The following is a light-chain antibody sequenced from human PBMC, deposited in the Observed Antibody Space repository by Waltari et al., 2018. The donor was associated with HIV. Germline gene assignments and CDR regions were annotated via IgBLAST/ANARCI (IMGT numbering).Light chain of an antibody. CDR3: SSYAGNNNLV. CDR1: SSDVGAYDY. Sequence: QSALTQPPSASGSPGQSVTISCTGTSSDVGAYDYVSWYQQYPDKAPKLMIYEVDKRPSGVPERFSGSKSGNTASLTVSGLQAEDEADYYCSSYAGNNNLVFGTGTKVTVL. CDR2: EVD. J-gene: IGLJ1*01. V-gene: IGLV2-8*01.